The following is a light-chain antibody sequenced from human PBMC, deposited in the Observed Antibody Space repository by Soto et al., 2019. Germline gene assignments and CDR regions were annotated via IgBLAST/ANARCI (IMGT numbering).Light chain of an antibody. V-gene: IGLV2-14*01. Sequence: QSVLTQPASVSGSPGQSVTISCTGTSSDIGGYNYVSWYQQHPGKAPKLMIYEVNNRPSGVSNRFSGSKSGNTASLTISGLQAEDEADYYCSSYTNSTTCVFGGGTKLTVL. CDR1: SSDIGGYNY. J-gene: IGLJ3*02. CDR3: SSYTNSTTCV. CDR2: EVN.